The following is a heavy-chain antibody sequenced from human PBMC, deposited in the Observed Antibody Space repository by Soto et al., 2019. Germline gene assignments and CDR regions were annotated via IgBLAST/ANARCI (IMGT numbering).Heavy chain of an antibody. D-gene: IGHD3-16*01. J-gene: IGHJ6*03. V-gene: IGHV3-33*01. CDR1: GFTFSSYG. CDR2: IWYDGSNK. CDR3: ARDGGPNYYYMDV. Sequence: GGSLRLSCAASGFTFSSYGMHWVRQAPGKGLEWVAVIWYDGSNKYYADSVKGRFTISRDNSKNTLYLQMNSLRAEDTAVYYCARDGGPNYYYMDVWGKGTTVTVSS.